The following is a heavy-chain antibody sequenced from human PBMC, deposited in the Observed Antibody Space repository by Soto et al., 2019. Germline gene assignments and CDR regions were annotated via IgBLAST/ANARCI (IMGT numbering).Heavy chain of an antibody. V-gene: IGHV1-69*08. CDR2: IVPLLGIT. Sequence: QVPLVQSGAELKKPGSSVKVSCEASGGTSTIYTITWVRQAPGQGLAWMGRIVPLLGITNYARNFQDRLTITSDQSKGTVYMELSSLRFEDTAMYYCATEKYGAGRVGVYDWGQGTQVTVPS. J-gene: IGHJ4*02. D-gene: IGHD1-26*01. CDR3: ATEKYGAGRVGVYD. CDR1: GGTSTIYT.